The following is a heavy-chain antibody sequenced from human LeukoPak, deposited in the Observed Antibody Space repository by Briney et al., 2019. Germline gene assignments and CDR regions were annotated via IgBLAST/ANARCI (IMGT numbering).Heavy chain of an antibody. CDR3: ARGEDGHNYRLIDY. V-gene: IGHV4-30-4*08. CDR1: GGSISSGDYY. J-gene: IGHJ4*02. CDR2: IYYSGST. D-gene: IGHD5-24*01. Sequence: SETLSLTCTVSGGSISSGDYYWSWIRQPPGKGVEWIGYIYYSGSTYYNPSLKSRVTISVDTSKNQFSLKLSSVTAADTAVYYCARGEDGHNYRLIDYWGQGTLVTVSS.